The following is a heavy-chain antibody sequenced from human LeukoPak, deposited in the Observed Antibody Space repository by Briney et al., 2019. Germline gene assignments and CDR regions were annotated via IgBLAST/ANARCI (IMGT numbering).Heavy chain of an antibody. Sequence: SETLSLTCTVFGGSISSYYWSWIRQPPGKGLEWIGYFYYSGNTNYNPSLKSRVTISVDTSKNQFSLELSSVTAADTAVYYCAREGEYNWNAEEDAFDIWGQGTMVTVSS. J-gene: IGHJ3*02. V-gene: IGHV4-59*12. CDR1: GGSISSYY. D-gene: IGHD1-1*01. CDR2: FYYSGNT. CDR3: AREGEYNWNAEEDAFDI.